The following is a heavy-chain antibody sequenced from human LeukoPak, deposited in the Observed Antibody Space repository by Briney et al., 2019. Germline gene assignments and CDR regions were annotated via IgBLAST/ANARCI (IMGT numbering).Heavy chain of an antibody. V-gene: IGHV1-24*01. CDR3: ATAPHTYERSNWFDP. D-gene: IGHD3-3*01. CDR2: FDPEDGET. J-gene: IGHJ5*02. Sequence: GASVKVSCKVSGYTLTELSMHWVRQAPGKGLEWMGGFDPEDGETIYAQKFQGRVTMTEDTSTDTAYMELSSLRSEDTAVYYCATAPHTYERSNWFDPWGQGTPVTVSS. CDR1: GYTLTELS.